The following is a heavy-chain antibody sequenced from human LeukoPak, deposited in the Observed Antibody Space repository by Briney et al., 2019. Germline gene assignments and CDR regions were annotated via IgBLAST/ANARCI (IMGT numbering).Heavy chain of an antibody. CDR2: IYYSGST. CDR1: GGSISSSSYY. CDR3: ARRGYSYGYPNFDY. D-gene: IGHD5-18*01. Sequence: SETLSLTCTVSGGSISSSSYYWGWIRQPPGKGLEWIGYIYYSGSTNYNPSLKSRVTISVDTSKNQFSLKLSSVTAADTAVYYCARRGYSYGYPNFDYWGQGTLVTVSS. J-gene: IGHJ4*02. V-gene: IGHV4-61*05.